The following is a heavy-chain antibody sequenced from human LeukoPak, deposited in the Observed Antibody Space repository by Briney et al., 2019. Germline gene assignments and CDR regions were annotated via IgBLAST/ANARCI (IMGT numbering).Heavy chain of an antibody. V-gene: IGHV1-46*03. Sequence: ASVKVSCKASGYTFTSYYMHWVRQAPGQGLEWMGIINPSGGSTSYAQKFQGRVTMTRDTSTSTVYMELSSLRSEDTAVYYCPRAYYDSSGYDEGVWFDPWGQGTLVTVSS. J-gene: IGHJ5*02. CDR3: PRAYYDSSGYDEGVWFDP. CDR1: GYTFTSYY. D-gene: IGHD3-22*01. CDR2: INPSGGST.